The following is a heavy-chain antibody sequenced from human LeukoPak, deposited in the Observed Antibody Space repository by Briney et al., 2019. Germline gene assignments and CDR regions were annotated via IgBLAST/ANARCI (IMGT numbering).Heavy chain of an antibody. Sequence: PGGSLRLSCAASGFTFSSYAMSWVRQAPGKGLEWVSAISGSGGSTYYADSVKGRFTISRDNSKNTLYLQMNSLRAEDTAVYYCAKDGGVQLWPQYSDYWGQGTLVTVSS. J-gene: IGHJ4*02. CDR1: GFTFSSYA. CDR3: AKDGGVQLWPQYSDY. CDR2: ISGSGGST. D-gene: IGHD5-18*01. V-gene: IGHV3-23*01.